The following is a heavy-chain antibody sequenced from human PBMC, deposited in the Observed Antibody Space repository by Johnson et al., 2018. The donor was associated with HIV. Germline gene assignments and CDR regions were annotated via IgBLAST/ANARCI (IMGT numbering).Heavy chain of an antibody. CDR2: IRNDGSET. CDR1: GFDFSSSW. Sequence: VQLVESGGGVVQPGGSLRLSCAASGFDFSSSWMHWVRQAPGKGLVWVSRIRNDGSETAYADSVKGRFFIYSDNSKNTLYLQMDSLRDEDTVVYYCARGLDYYDSSGFRSASFDVWGQGTIVSVSS. V-gene: IGHV3-74*02. J-gene: IGHJ3*01. D-gene: IGHD3-22*01. CDR3: ARGLDYYDSSGFRSASFDV.